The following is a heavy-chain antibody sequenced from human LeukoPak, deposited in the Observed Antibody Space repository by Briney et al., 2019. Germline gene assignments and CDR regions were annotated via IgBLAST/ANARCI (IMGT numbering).Heavy chain of an antibody. CDR2: IKSKTDGGTT. CDR1: GFTFSNAW. CDR3: ATIAYYYDSSGYSA. Sequence: GGSLRLSCAASGFTFSNAWMSWVRQAPGKGLEWVGRIKSKTDGGTTDYAAPVKGRFTISRDDSKNTLYLQMNSLKTEDTAVYYCATIAYYYDSSGYSAWGQGTMVTVSS. J-gene: IGHJ3*01. D-gene: IGHD3-22*01. V-gene: IGHV3-15*01.